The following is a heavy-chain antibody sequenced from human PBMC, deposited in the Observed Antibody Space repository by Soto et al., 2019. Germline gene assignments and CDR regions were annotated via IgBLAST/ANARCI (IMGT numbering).Heavy chain of an antibody. J-gene: IGHJ4*02. Sequence: PGGSLRLSCAASGFTFSSYAMHWVRQAPGKGLGWVAVISYDGSNKYYADSVKGRFTISRDNSKNTLYLQMNSLRAEDTAVYYCARGRAPHSSSPFDYWGQGTLVTVSS. CDR1: GFTFSSYA. D-gene: IGHD6-6*01. CDR3: ARGRAPHSSSPFDY. CDR2: ISYDGSNK. V-gene: IGHV3-30-3*01.